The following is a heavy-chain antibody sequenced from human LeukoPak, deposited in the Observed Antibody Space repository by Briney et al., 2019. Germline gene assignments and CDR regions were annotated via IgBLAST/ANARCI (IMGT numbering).Heavy chain of an antibody. CDR2: IYYSGSA. CDR1: GGSISGYY. Sequence: SETLSLTCTVSGGSISGYYRSWIRQPPGKGLEWIGYIYYSGSANHNPSLKSRVNISVDTSKNQFSLKLSSVTAADTAVYYCARVSLYYDILAGYHNWFDPWGQGTLVTVSS. V-gene: IGHV4-59*01. D-gene: IGHD3-9*01. CDR3: ARVSLYYDILAGYHNWFDP. J-gene: IGHJ5*02.